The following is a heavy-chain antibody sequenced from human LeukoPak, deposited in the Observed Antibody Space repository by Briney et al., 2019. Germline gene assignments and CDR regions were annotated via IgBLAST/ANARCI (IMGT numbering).Heavy chain of an antibody. Sequence: SETLSLTCAVYGGSFSGYYWSWVRQPPGEGLGWIGDINHSGSTNYNPSLKSRVTLSVDTSKNQFSLKLSSVTAADTAVYYCEARLRSGGGSCPWWGQGTLVTVSS. CDR3: EARLRSGGGSCPW. D-gene: IGHD2-15*01. J-gene: IGHJ4*02. CDR1: GGSFSGYY. V-gene: IGHV4-34*01. CDR2: INHSGST.